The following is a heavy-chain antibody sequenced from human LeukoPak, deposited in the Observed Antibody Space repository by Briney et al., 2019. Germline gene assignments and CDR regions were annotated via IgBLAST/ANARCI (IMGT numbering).Heavy chain of an antibody. J-gene: IGHJ4*02. Sequence: PGGSLRLSCAASGFTFSRYAMTWVRQAPGKGLEWVATISGSGGGTYYADSVKGRFTISRDDSKNTLYLQMNSLRAEDTAVYYCAKDLGRYRNNYYDYWGQGTLVTVSS. CDR1: GFTFSRYA. CDR2: ISGSGGGT. D-gene: IGHD1-26*01. CDR3: AKDLGRYRNNYYDY. V-gene: IGHV3-23*01.